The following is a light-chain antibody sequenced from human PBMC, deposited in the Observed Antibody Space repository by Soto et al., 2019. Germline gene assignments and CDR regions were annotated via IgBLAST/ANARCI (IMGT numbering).Light chain of an antibody. CDR1: SSSIGRNT. V-gene: IGLV1-44*01. J-gene: IGLJ2*01. CDR2: NND. Sequence: QSVLSQPPSASGTPGQRVTISCSGSSSSIGRNTVNWYQQVPGTAPKLLIFNNDQRPSGVPDRFSGSKSGTSASLAISGLQSEDEADYYCAAWDDSLNGRVVFGGGTQLTVL. CDR3: AAWDDSLNGRVV.